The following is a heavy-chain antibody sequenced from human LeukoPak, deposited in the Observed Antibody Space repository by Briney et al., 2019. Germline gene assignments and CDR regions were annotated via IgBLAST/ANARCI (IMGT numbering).Heavy chain of an antibody. CDR1: GGSIINHY. CDR2: IYSSGSA. Sequence: PSETLSLTCTVSGGSIINHYWCWVRQPAGKGLEWIGRIYSSGSANYSSSLKSRVSMSIDTSNNHFSLNLTSVTAADTALYFCARDVRYASGWSTPESWGQGTLVTVSA. V-gene: IGHV4-4*07. D-gene: IGHD6-19*01. CDR3: ARDVRYASGWSTPES. J-gene: IGHJ5*02.